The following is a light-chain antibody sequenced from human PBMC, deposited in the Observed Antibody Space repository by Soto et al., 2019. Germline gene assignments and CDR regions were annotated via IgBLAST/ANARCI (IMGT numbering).Light chain of an antibody. V-gene: IGLV2-14*01. CDR2: DVS. CDR3: SSYTSSSTLLYV. J-gene: IGLJ1*01. CDR1: SSDVGGYNY. Sequence: QSALTQPASVSGSPGQSITISCTGTSSDVGGYNYVSWYQQHPGKAPKLMIDDVSNRPSGVSNRFSGSKSGNTASLTISGLQAEDEDDYYCSSYTSSSTLLYVFGTGTKLTVL.